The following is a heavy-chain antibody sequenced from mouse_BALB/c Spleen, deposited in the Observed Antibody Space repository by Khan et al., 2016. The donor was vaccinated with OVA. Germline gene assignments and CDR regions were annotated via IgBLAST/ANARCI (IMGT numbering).Heavy chain of an antibody. J-gene: IGHJ1*01. Sequence: VQLQQSGPELVKPGASVKMSCKASGYTFISYYIHWVKQRPGQGLEWIGWIYPGDGRTKNNEKFKDKSTLTAEKSSSTAYRILSILTSEDSAIYFCAISYYGSYWYFDVWGAGTTVTVSS. CDR2: IYPGDGRT. CDR1: GYTFISYY. CDR3: AISYYGSYWYFDV. D-gene: IGHD1-1*01. V-gene: IGHV1S56*01.